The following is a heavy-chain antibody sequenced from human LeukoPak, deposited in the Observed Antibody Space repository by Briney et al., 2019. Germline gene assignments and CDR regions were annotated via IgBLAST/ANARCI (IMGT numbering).Heavy chain of an antibody. CDR3: AREFYSGAP. V-gene: IGHV3-30*03. CDR2: ISYDGSNK. CDR1: GFTFSSYG. Sequence: PGGSLRLSCAASGFTFSSYGMHWVRQAPGKGLEWVAVISYDGSNKYYADSVKGRFTISRDNAKNTLYLQMNSLRAEDTAVYYCAREFYSGAPWGQGTLVTVSS. J-gene: IGHJ4*02. D-gene: IGHD3-10*01.